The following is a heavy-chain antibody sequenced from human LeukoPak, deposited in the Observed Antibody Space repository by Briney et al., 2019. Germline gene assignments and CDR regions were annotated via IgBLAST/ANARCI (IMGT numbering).Heavy chain of an antibody. CDR2: IKEDGSEK. CDR3: AREDTSDNWFDP. J-gene: IGHJ5*02. CDR1: GFTFSSYW. V-gene: IGHV3-7*01. D-gene: IGHD2-2*01. Sequence: PGGSLRPSCAASGFTFSSYWMSWVRQAPGKGLEWVANIKEDGSEKYYVGSVEGRFTISRDNAKNSLDLQMNSLRAEDTAVYYCAREDTSDNWFDPWGQGTLVTVSS.